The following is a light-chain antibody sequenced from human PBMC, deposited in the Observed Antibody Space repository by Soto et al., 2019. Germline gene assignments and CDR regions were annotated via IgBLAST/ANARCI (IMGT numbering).Light chain of an antibody. Sequence: DIQMTQSPSTLSASVGDRVTIACRASQSISSSLAWYQQKPGKAPRVLIYDASSFESGVPSRFSGSGSGTEFTLTISSLQPDDFATYYCQQYDTYWTFGQGTKWIS. CDR1: QSISSS. V-gene: IGKV1-5*01. J-gene: IGKJ1*01. CDR3: QQYDTYWT. CDR2: DAS.